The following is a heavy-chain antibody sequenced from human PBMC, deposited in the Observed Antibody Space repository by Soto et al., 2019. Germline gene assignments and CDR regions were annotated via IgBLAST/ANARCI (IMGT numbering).Heavy chain of an antibody. CDR3: AREGTTVVTPPYYYGMDV. V-gene: IGHV1-2*04. CDR1: GYTFTGYY. J-gene: IGHJ6*02. CDR2: INPNSGGT. Sequence: ASVKASCKASGYTFTGYYMHWVRQAPGQGLEWMGWINPNSGGTNYAQKFQGWVTMTRDTSISTAYMELSRLRSDDTAVYYCAREGTTVVTPPYYYGMDVWGQGTTVTVSS. D-gene: IGHD4-17*01.